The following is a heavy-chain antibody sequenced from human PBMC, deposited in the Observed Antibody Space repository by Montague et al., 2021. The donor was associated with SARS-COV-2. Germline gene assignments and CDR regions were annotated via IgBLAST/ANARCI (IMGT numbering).Heavy chain of an antibody. CDR3: ARHHPVGGVRP. J-gene: IGHJ5*02. D-gene: IGHD2-8*02. CDR2: IYFCGST. V-gene: IGHV4-59*08. Sequence: SETLSLTCTVSGGSISSYYWSWIRQPPGQGLELIGYIYFCGSTNYNPSLKSRVTISVDTSKNQFSLTLSSGTAADTAAYYCARHHPVGGVRPWGQGTLVTVSS. CDR1: GGSISSYY.